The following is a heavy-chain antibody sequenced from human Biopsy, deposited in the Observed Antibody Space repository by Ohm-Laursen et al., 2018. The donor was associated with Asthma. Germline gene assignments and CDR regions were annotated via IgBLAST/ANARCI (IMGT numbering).Heavy chain of an antibody. CDR1: GYTFINYS. J-gene: IGHJ3*02. CDR2: TNAGNGNT. CDR3: ARTYYDFLTGQVNDAFAM. Sequence: ASVKASCKASGYTFINYSIPWVRQAPGQRLECMGWTNAGNGNTKDSQKFQGRVTISKDTSASTAYMDLSSLRSEDTAVYYCARTYYDFLTGQVNDAFAMWGQGTMVTVSS. V-gene: IGHV1-3*01. D-gene: IGHD3-9*01.